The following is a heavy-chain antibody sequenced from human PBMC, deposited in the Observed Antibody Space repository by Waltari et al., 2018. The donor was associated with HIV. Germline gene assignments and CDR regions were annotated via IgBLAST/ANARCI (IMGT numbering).Heavy chain of an antibody. J-gene: IGHJ6*02. D-gene: IGHD6-19*01. CDR3: TTAYSSGRRYGMDV. V-gene: IGHV3-15*01. Sequence: EVQLVESGGGLVKPGGSLRLSCAASGFTFSNAWMSWVRQAPGKGLEWVGRIKSKTEGGTTDYAAPVKGRFTISRDDSKNTLYLQMNSLKTEDTAVYYCTTAYSSGRRYGMDVWGQGTTVTVSS. CDR1: GFTFSNAW. CDR2: IKSKTEGGTT.